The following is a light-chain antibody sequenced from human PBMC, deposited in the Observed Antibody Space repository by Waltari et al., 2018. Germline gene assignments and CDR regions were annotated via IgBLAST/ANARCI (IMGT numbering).Light chain of an antibody. V-gene: IGKV3-11*01. CDR2: DAS. CDR3: QQHSSWPLT. J-gene: IGKJ4*01. CDR1: QTVDTY. Sequence: EIVLTQSPAALSLSPGAIATLSCRASQTVDTYLAWDQQKPGQSPRLLIYDASNRATGLPARVSGGGAGTDFTLTNSSLEPEDCALDYWQQHSSWPLTFGGGTEVEIK.